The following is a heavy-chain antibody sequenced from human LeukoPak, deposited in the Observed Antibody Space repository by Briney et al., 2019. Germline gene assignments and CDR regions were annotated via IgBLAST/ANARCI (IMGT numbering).Heavy chain of an antibody. D-gene: IGHD3-10*01. CDR3: ARLMTLVRGGLKRLPGSCGMDV. V-gene: IGHV5-51*01. J-gene: IGHJ6*02. CDR1: GYSFNAYY. CDR2: IYPGDSDT. Sequence: GESLKISCKGSGYSFNAYYIAWVRQMPGKDLEWMGAIYPGDSDTIYSPSLQGQVTISADKSATTAYLQWNSLKASDTAIYYCARLMTLVRGGLKRLPGSCGMDVWGQGTTVTVSS.